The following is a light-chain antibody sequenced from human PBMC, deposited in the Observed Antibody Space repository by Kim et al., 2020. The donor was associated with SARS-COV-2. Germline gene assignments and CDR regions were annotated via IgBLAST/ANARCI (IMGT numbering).Light chain of an antibody. CDR2: YES. V-gene: IGLV3-21*04. CDR1: NIGTKS. J-gene: IGLJ2*01. Sequence: APGETARITCGGDNIGTKSVHWYQQKPGQAPVLVIYYESDRPSGIPERFSGSNSGNTATLTISRVEAGDEADYCCQVWDSSSDHVVFGGGTQLTVL. CDR3: QVWDSSSDHVV.